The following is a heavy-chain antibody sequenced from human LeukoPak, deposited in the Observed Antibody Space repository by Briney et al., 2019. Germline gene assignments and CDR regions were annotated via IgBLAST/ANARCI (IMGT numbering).Heavy chain of an antibody. Sequence: PGGSLRLSCAASGFTFRTYGMQWVRQAPGKGLEWVAVMSYDGSHEYYADSVKGRFTISRDNPESTLYLQMNSLRPEDTAVYYCARASGGSYSSTVDYWGQGTLVTVSS. CDR2: MSYDGSHE. J-gene: IGHJ4*02. D-gene: IGHD1-26*01. CDR1: GFTFRTYG. CDR3: ARASGGSYSSTVDY. V-gene: IGHV3-30*03.